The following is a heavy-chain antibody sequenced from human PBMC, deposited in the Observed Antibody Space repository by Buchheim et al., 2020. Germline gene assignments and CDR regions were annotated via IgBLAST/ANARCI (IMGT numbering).Heavy chain of an antibody. V-gene: IGHV4-59*01. D-gene: IGHD6-19*01. CDR3: ARGGDAVAGHVDD. CDR1: GGSISSYY. CDR2: ISNSGST. J-gene: IGHJ4*02. Sequence: QVQLQQSGPGLVKPSETLSLTCTVSGGSISSYYWSWIRQPPGKGLEWIGYISNSGSTNYNPSLKSRFTISVDASKNQFSLKLSSVTAADTAVYYCARGGDAVAGHVDDWGQGTL.